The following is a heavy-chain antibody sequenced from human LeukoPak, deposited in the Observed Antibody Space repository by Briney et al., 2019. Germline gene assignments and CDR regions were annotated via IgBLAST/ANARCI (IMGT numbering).Heavy chain of an antibody. D-gene: IGHD3-16*02. Sequence: SETLSLPCAVYGGSFSGYYWSWIRQPPGKGLEWIGEINHSGSTNYNPSLKSRVTISVDTSKNQFSLKLSSVTAVDTAVYYCARGRDYDYVWGSYRPFDYWGQGTLVTVSS. V-gene: IGHV4-34*01. CDR1: GGSFSGYY. CDR3: ARGRDYDYVWGSYRPFDY. J-gene: IGHJ4*02. CDR2: INHSGST.